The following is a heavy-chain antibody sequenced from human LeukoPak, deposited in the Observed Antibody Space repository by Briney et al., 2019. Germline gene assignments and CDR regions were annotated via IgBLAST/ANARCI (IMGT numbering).Heavy chain of an antibody. CDR2: IYYGGST. CDR1: GGSISSYY. J-gene: IGHJ4*02. CDR3: ARSRVSRSYYFDY. Sequence: SETLSLTCTVSGGSISSYYWSWIRQPPGEGLEWIGYIYYGGSTNYNPSLKSRVTISVDTSKNQFSLKLSSVTAADTAVYYCARSRVSRSYYFDYWGQGTLVTVSS. V-gene: IGHV4-59*01. D-gene: IGHD2-2*01.